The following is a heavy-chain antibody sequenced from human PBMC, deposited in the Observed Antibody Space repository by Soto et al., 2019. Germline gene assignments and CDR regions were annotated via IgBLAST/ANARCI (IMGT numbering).Heavy chain of an antibody. V-gene: IGHV4-34*01. CDR1: GGSFSGYY. Sequence: QVQLPQWGAGLLKPSETLSLTCAVYGGSFSGYYWSWIRQPPGKGLEWIGEINHSGSTNYNPSLKSRVTLSVDTSKNQFSLTLSSVTAADTAVYYCARGRAGGSSSPSDYWGQGTLVTVSS. CDR3: ARGRAGGSSSPSDY. J-gene: IGHJ4*02. D-gene: IGHD6-6*01. CDR2: INHSGST.